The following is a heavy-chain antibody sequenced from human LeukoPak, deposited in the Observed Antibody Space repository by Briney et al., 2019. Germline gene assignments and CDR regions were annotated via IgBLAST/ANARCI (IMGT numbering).Heavy chain of an antibody. CDR3: ARDDSEDYVWGSYRFFDY. CDR1: GFTFSDYY. D-gene: IGHD3-16*02. CDR2: ISSSGSTI. V-gene: IGHV3-11*04. J-gene: IGHJ4*02. Sequence: PGGSLRLSCAASGFTFSDYYMSWIRQAPGKGLEWVSYISSSGSTIYYADSVKGRFTISRDNAKNSLYLQMNSLRAEDTAVYYCARDDSEDYVWGSYRFFDYWGQGTLVTVSS.